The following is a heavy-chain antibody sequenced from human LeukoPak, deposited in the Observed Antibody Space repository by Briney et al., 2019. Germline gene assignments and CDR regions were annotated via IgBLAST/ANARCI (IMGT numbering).Heavy chain of an antibody. V-gene: IGHV1-2*06. CDR3: ARGQPYGDYNYFDP. CDR2: INPSTGGA. CDR1: GYTFIGYY. D-gene: IGHD4-17*01. J-gene: IGHJ5*02. Sequence: ASVKVSCKASGYTFIGYYMHWVRQAPGQGLEWMGRINPSTGGANSAQKFQGRVTMTRDTSISTAYMELSRLTSDDTAIYYCARGQPYGDYNYFDPWGQGTLVTVSS.